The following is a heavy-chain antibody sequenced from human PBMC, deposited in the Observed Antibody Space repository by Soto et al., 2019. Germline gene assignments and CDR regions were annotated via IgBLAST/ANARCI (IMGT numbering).Heavy chain of an antibody. CDR1: RFTFSTYA. J-gene: IGHJ5*02. CDR2: ISGSGGNT. D-gene: IGHD3-10*01. Sequence: EVQLLESGGGLVQPGGSLRLSCAASRFTFSTYAISWVRQAPGKGLEWVSDISGSGGNTYYADSVKGRFTISRDNSKNTLYLQMNSLRAEDTAVYYSAKSAMVRGGGWFDPWGQGTLVTVSS. CDR3: AKSAMVRGGGWFDP. V-gene: IGHV3-23*01.